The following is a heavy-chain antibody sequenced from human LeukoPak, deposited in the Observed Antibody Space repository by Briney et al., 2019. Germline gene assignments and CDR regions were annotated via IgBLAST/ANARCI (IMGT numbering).Heavy chain of an antibody. CDR1: GGSISSYY. J-gene: IGHJ5*02. D-gene: IGHD2-2*01. V-gene: IGHV4-59*01. Sequence: SETLSLTCTVSGGSISSYYWSCIRQPPGEGLEWMGYIHYSGSTNYNPSLKSRVTISVDTSKNQFSLKLSSVTAADTAVYYCARGPPLGVREEDWFDPWGQGTLVTVSS. CDR3: ARGPPLGVREEDWFDP. CDR2: IHYSGST.